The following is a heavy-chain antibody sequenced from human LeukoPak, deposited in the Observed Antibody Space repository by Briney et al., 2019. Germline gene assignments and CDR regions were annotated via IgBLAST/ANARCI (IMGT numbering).Heavy chain of an antibody. CDR1: GFTVSSNY. D-gene: IGHD6-13*01. Sequence: GGSLRLSCAASGFTVSSNYMSWVRQAPGKGLEWVSVIYSGGSTYYADSVKGRFTISRDNSKNTLYLQMNSLRAEDTAVYYCARGSSWYVGWFDPWGQGTLVTVSS. J-gene: IGHJ5*02. V-gene: IGHV3-53*01. CDR3: ARGSSWYVGWFDP. CDR2: IYSGGST.